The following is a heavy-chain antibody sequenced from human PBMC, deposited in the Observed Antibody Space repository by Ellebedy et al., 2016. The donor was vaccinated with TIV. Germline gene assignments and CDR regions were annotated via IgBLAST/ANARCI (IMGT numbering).Heavy chain of an antibody. V-gene: IGHV5-10-1*01. CDR1: GYIFTNYW. CDR2: IDPSDSYT. D-gene: IGHD1-7*01. Sequence: GESLKISCKGSGYIFTNYWISWVRQMPGKGLEWMGRIDPSDSYTSYSPSFQGHVTISVDKSISTAYLQWSSLKASDTAMYFCARLPGTHPDDYYFDYWGQGTLVTVSS. J-gene: IGHJ4*02. CDR3: ARLPGTHPDDYYFDY.